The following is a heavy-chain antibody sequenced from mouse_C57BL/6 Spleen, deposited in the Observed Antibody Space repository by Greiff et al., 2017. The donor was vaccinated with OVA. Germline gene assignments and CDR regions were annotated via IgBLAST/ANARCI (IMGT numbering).Heavy chain of an antibody. Sequence: QVQLQQSGPGLVQPSQSLSITCTVSGFSLTSYGVHWVRQSPGKGLEWLGVIWRGGSTDYNAAFISRLSISKDNSTSQVFFKMSRLQADDTAIYYCARYGGAQGAMDYWGQGTSVTVSS. D-gene: IGHD3-1*01. CDR1: GFSLTSYG. V-gene: IGHV2-2*01. J-gene: IGHJ4*01. CDR2: IWRGGST. CDR3: ARYGGAQGAMDY.